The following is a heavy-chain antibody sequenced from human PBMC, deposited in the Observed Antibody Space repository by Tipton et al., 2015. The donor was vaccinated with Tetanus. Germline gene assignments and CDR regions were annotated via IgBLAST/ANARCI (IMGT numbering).Heavy chain of an antibody. D-gene: IGHD3/OR15-3a*01. CDR1: GFIFSNYW. J-gene: IGHJ6*04. CDR3: ARDRGEDWTSVYGMDV. V-gene: IGHV3-7*01. Sequence: SLRLSCSASGFIFSNYWMSWVRQAPGKGLEWVANINRNGGGKYYVDSVKGRFTISRDDTKKSVYLEMSSLTVGDTAVYYCARDRGEDWTSVYGMDVWGTAATAIVSS. CDR2: INRNGGGK.